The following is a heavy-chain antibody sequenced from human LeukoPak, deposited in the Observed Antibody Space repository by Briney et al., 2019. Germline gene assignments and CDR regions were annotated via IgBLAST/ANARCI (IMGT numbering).Heavy chain of an antibody. D-gene: IGHD3-3*01. CDR1: GFTFSSYS. J-gene: IGHJ6*02. CDR3: AKGFLDSSYGMDV. CDR2: ISSSSSTI. V-gene: IGHV3-48*04. Sequence: GGSLRLSCAASGFTFSSYSMNWVRQAPGKGLEWVSYISSSSSTIYYADSVKGRFTISRDNAKNSLYLQMNSLRAEDTALYYCAKGFLDSSYGMDVWGQGTTVTVSS.